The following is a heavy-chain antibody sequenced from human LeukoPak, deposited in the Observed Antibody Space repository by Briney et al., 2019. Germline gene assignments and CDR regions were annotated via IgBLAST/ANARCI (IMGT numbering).Heavy chain of an antibody. CDR1: GFTFSSYA. Sequence: SGGSLRLSCAASGFTFSSYAMHWVRQAPGKGLEWVAVISYDGSNKYYADSVKGRFTISRDNSKNTVYLHMNSLRAEDTAVYYCARVDSTYYDILTGASLYWGQGTLVTVSS. CDR3: ARVDSTYYDILTGASLY. J-gene: IGHJ4*02. D-gene: IGHD3-9*01. CDR2: ISYDGSNK. V-gene: IGHV3-30*04.